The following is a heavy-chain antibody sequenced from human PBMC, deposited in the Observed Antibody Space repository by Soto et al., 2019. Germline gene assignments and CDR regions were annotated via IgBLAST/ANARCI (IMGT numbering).Heavy chain of an antibody. Sequence: KVSCKASGYTFTGYYMHWVRQAPGQGRKWMGRIDPSDSHTNYSPSLQGHVTMSVDKSISTAYLQWSSLKASDTAMYYCARHGCWNYAGDYYNGIDVWGQGTTVTVSS. D-gene: IGHD1-7*01. CDR1: GYTFTGYY. CDR2: IDPSDSHT. V-gene: IGHV5-10-1*01. CDR3: ARHGCWNYAGDYYNGIDV. J-gene: IGHJ6*02.